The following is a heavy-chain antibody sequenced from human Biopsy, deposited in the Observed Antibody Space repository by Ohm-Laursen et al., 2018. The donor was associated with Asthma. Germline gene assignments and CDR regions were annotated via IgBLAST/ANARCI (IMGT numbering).Heavy chain of an antibody. CDR2: IIPIIGTA. CDR1: GDSFISYA. CDR3: GGCSSSNYYYGLDV. V-gene: IGHV1-69*01. Sequence: SSVKVSCKAYGDSFISYAITWVRQAPGQGLEWMEGIIPIIGTAHYAPKFQGRVTISADESTSTAYMELTSLSSEDTAVFFCGGCSSSNYYYGLDVWGQGTTVIVSS. J-gene: IGHJ6*02. D-gene: IGHD6-6*01.